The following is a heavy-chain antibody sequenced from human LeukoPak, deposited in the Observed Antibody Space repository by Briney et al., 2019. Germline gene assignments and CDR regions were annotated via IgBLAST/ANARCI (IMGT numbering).Heavy chain of an antibody. V-gene: IGHV1-69*13. CDR2: IIPIFGTA. D-gene: IGHD6-19*01. J-gene: IGHJ4*02. CDR3: ARGRTVAGIFFDY. CDR1: GGTYSSYA. Sequence: SVKVSCKASGGTYSSYAISWVRQAPGQWLELMGGIIPIFGTANYAQKFHGRVTITADESTSTAYMELSSLRSEDTAVYYCARGRTVAGIFFDYWGQGTLVTVSS.